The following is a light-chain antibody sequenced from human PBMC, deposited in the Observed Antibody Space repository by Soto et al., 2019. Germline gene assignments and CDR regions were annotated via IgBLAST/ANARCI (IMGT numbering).Light chain of an antibody. J-gene: IGKJ1*01. CDR1: QSVATW. V-gene: IGKV1-5*03. CDR2: RAS. Sequence: DIQMTQSPSTLSASIGDTVTITCRPSQSVATWLAWYQHKAGKAPKLLIYRASSLATGVPSRFSGSGSGTAFTLTITSLQPDDFATYYCQHYNDYSRVFGQGTQVEIK. CDR3: QHYNDYSRV.